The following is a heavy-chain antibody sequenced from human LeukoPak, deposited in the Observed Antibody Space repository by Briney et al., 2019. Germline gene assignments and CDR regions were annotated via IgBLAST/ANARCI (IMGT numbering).Heavy chain of an antibody. Sequence: PGGSLRLSCAASGFTVSNTYMTWVRQAPGKGLEWVSVLYSGGGAYYADSVKGRFTISRDNSINTLYLQMNSLRPEDTAVYYCAKYYGSDWGQGTLVTVSS. J-gene: IGHJ4*02. CDR1: GFTVSNTY. D-gene: IGHD3-10*01. CDR2: LYSGGGA. CDR3: AKYYGSD. V-gene: IGHV3-53*01.